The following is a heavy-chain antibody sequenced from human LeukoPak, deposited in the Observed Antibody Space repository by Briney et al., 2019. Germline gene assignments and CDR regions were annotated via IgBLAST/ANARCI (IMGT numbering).Heavy chain of an antibody. CDR3: ARDSVKMVVPAAILDWFDP. V-gene: IGHV3-21*01. J-gene: IGHJ5*02. D-gene: IGHD2-2*02. CDR1: GFTFSSYS. Sequence: GGCLRLSCAASGFTFSSYSMNWVRQAPGKGLEWVSSISSSSSYIYYADSVKGRFTICRDNAKNSLYLPMNSLRAEDTAVYYCARDSVKMVVPAAILDWFDPWGQGTLVTVSS. CDR2: ISSSSSYI.